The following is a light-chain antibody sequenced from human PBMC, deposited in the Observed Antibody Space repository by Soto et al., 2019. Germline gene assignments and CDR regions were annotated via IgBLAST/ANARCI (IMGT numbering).Light chain of an antibody. J-gene: IGKJ1*01. CDR1: QSVSIN. V-gene: IGKV3-15*01. Sequence: EIVMTQSPATLSVSPGERATLSCRASQSVSINLAWYQQKPGQAPRLLIYGASTRATGIPARFSGSGSGTEFTLTISSLQSEDFALYYCQQYNNWPTWTFGQGTKVDI. CDR2: GAS. CDR3: QQYNNWPTWT.